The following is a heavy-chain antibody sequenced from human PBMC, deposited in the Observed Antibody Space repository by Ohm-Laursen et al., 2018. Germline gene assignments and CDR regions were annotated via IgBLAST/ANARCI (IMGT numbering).Heavy chain of an antibody. CDR3: ARFGVNHGMDV. Sequence: GSLRLSCAASGFTVSSNYMTWVRQPPGKGLEWVARIKVDGSEKYYVDSVKGRFTISRDDAKNSLYLQMSSLRAEDTAVYYCARFGVNHGMDVWGQGTTVTVSS. J-gene: IGHJ6*02. V-gene: IGHV3-7*01. D-gene: IGHD3-16*01. CDR1: GFTVSSNY. CDR2: IKVDGSEK.